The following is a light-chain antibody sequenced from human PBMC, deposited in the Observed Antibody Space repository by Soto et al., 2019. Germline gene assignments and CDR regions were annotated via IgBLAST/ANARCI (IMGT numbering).Light chain of an antibody. V-gene: IGKV1-6*01. Sequence: AIQMTQSPSSPSASVGDRVTITCRASQGIRNDLGWYQQKPGKAPKLLIYAASSLQSGVPSRFSGSGSGTDFTLTISSLQPEDFATYYCLQDYNYPRYTFGQGTKLEIK. CDR2: AAS. CDR1: QGIRND. CDR3: LQDYNYPRYT. J-gene: IGKJ2*01.